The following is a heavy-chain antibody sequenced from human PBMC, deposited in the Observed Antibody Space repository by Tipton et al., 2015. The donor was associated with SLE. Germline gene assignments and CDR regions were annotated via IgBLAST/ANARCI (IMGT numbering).Heavy chain of an antibody. V-gene: IGHV4-34*01. J-gene: IGHJ4*02. D-gene: IGHD2-15*01. CDR3: ATIDPDVDSGVIPGDY. Sequence: TLSLTCTVSGGSFNTYYWTWIRQAPGKGLEWIGEINHSGSTNYNPSLKSRVTISVDTSNNQFSLKLSSMTAADTAVYYCATIDPDVDSGVIPGDYWGQGTLVTVSS. CDR1: GGSFNTYY. CDR2: INHSGST.